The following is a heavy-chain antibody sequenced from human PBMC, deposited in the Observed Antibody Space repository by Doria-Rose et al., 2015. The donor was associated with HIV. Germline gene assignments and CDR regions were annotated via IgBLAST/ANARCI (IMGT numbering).Heavy chain of an antibody. J-gene: IGHJ4*02. D-gene: IGHD1-20*01. CDR1: GGSISNNNYY. Sequence: LTCTVSGGSISNNNYYWSWIRQPAGKGLEWIGRTYIRGSTDYNPSLQSRVTISVDTSKNQFSLEVNSVTAADTAVYYCARTANWNDGRVDSWGQGTSVIVSS. CDR3: ARTANWNDGRVDS. CDR2: TYIRGST. V-gene: IGHV4-61*02.